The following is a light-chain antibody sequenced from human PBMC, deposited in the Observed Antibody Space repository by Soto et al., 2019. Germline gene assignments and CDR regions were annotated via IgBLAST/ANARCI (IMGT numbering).Light chain of an antibody. CDR2: GAT. CDR3: QQYGSSPIT. CDR1: QSVSSNY. Sequence: ELVLTQSPGTLSLSPGERATLSCRASQSVSSNYLAWHQQKPGQAPRLVMYGATNRAAGIPDRFSGSGSGTDFTLTISRLEPEDFAVYYCQQYGSSPITFGQGTRLEIK. J-gene: IGKJ5*01. V-gene: IGKV3-20*01.